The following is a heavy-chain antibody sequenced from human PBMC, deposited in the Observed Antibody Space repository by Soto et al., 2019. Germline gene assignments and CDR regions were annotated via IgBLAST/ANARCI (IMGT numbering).Heavy chain of an antibody. CDR1: GFTFSSYG. V-gene: IGHV3-33*01. Sequence: QVQLVESGGGVVQPGRSLRLSCAASGFTFSSYGMHWVRQAPGKGLXWXXXIWYDGSNKYYADSVKGRFTISRDNSKXXXXXXXXXXXXXXXXXXXXXXXXXXXXXXXXXXXXDYWGQGTLVTVSS. J-gene: IGHJ4*02. CDR3: XXXXXXXXXXXXXXXXDY. CDR2: IWYDGSNK.